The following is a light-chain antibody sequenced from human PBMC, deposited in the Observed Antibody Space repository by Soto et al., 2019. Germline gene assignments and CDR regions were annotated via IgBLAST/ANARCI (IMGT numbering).Light chain of an antibody. Sequence: EIVLTQYGGTLSLSPRERGMLCCRASQSVSSSYLAWYQQKPGQAPRLLIYGASSRATGIPVRFSGSGSETDFTLTITRLEPEDFAVYYCQQYSSSRTLGQGSEVDI. J-gene: IGKJ1*01. CDR2: GAS. CDR3: QQYSSSRT. V-gene: IGKV3-20*01. CDR1: QSVSSSY.